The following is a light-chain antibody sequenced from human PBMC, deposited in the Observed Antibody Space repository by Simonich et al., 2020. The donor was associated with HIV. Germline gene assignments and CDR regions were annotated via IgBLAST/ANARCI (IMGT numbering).Light chain of an antibody. Sequence: QSVLTQPPSASGTPGQRVTISCSGSRSNIGSNYVYWYRQFPGTAPKLLIYRNNRRPSGVPDRFSGSKAGTSASLAISGLRSEDEADYYCAAWDDSLRGQVFGGGTKLTVL. CDR3: AAWDDSLRGQV. CDR1: RSNIGSNY. CDR2: RNN. J-gene: IGLJ2*01. V-gene: IGLV1-47*01.